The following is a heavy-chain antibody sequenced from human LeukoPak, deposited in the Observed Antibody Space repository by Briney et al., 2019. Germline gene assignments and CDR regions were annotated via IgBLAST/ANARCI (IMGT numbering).Heavy chain of an antibody. CDR3: ARMKVIKGASLDY. V-gene: IGHV3-30-3*01. CDR1: GFSFSKYA. CDR2: ISFDETKK. J-gene: IGHJ4*02. D-gene: IGHD2/OR15-2a*01. Sequence: GGPLRLSCAASGFSFSKYAMHWVRQPPGKGLEWVAVISFDETKKYYADSVKGRFTISRDNSNNTLFLQMNSLKTEDTAVYFCARMKVIKGASLDYWGQGSLVTVSS.